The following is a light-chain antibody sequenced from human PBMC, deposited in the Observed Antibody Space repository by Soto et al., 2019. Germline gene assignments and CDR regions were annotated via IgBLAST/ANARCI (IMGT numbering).Light chain of an antibody. CDR1: ESVSSN. V-gene: IGKV3-15*01. J-gene: IGKJ4*01. CDR3: QQYNNWPPLT. Sequence: EIVMTQSPATLSVSPGERATLSCRASESVSSNLAWYQQKPGQDPRLLIYSASTRATGIPVRFSGSGSGTEFTLTISSLQSEDFAVYYCQQYNNWPPLTFGGGTQVEIK. CDR2: SAS.